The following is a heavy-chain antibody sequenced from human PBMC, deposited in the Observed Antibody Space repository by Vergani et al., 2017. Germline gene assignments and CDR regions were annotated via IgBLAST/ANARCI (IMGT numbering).Heavy chain of an antibody. J-gene: IGHJ4*02. Sequence: QVQLVQSGAEVGKPGASVKVSCKASGYTFTGYYMHWLPQAPGQGLEWMGCINPNSGGTNYAQKFQGRFTMTRDTSISTAYMELSRVRSDDKAVYYCARVVSKRSGSYDYWGQGTLVTVSS. CDR1: GYTFTGYY. CDR2: INPNSGGT. D-gene: IGHD1-26*01. V-gene: IGHV1-2*02. CDR3: ARVVSKRSGSYDY.